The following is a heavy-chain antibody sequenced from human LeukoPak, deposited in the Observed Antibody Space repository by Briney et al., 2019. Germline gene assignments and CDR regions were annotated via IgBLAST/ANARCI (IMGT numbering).Heavy chain of an antibody. J-gene: IGHJ6*02. CDR2: IYYSGST. Sequence: SETLSLTCTVSGGSLSSSNYYWGWIRQPPGKGLEWIGTIYYSGSTYFNPSLKSRVAISVDTSKNHFSLRLNSVTAADTAVYYCARVGRFCNSVSCYSDYYYGMDVWGQGTAVTVS. D-gene: IGHD2-2*01. CDR3: ARVGRFCNSVSCYSDYYYGMDV. CDR1: GGSLSSSNYY. V-gene: IGHV4-39*07.